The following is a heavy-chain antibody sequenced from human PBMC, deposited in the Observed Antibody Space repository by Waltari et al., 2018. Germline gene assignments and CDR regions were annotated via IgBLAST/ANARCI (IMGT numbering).Heavy chain of an antibody. CDR2: SIPNVGTA. Sequence: QVQLVQSGAEVKKPGSSVKVSCKASGGTFSSYAISWVRQAPGQGLEWMGGSIPNVGTANYAQKFQGRVTITTDESTSTAYMELSSLRSEDTAVYYCARTQYSGSYYRYYYYYMDVWGKGTTVTVSS. CDR1: GGTFSSYA. CDR3: ARTQYSGSYYRYYYYYMDV. V-gene: IGHV1-69*05. J-gene: IGHJ6*03. D-gene: IGHD1-26*01.